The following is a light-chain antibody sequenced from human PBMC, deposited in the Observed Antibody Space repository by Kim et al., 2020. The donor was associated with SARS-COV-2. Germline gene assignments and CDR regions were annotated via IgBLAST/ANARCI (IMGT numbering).Light chain of an antibody. J-gene: IGKJ2*01. CDR1: QSSSMW. CDR2: KAS. V-gene: IGKV1-5*03. Sequence: STLSASVGDRVIITCRASQSSSMWLAWYQQKPGKAPKLLISKASSLQSGVPSRFSGSGSGTEFTLTISSLQPDDFGTYYCQQYDNYFGQGTKLEI. CDR3: QQYDNY.